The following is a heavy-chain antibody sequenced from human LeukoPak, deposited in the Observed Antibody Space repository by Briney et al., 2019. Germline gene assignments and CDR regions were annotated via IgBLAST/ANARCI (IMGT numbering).Heavy chain of an antibody. D-gene: IGHD6-19*01. Sequence: SETLSLTCTVSGGSISSSSYSWGWIRQPPGKGLEWIGSIYYSGSTYYNPSLKSRVTISVDTSKNQFSLKLSSVTAADTAVYYCARRWIAVAGHFDYWGQGTLVTVSS. J-gene: IGHJ4*02. V-gene: IGHV4-39*01. CDR3: ARRWIAVAGHFDY. CDR2: IYYSGST. CDR1: GGSISSSSYS.